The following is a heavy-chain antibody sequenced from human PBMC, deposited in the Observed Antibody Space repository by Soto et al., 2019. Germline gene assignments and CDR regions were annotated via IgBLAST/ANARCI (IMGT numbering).Heavy chain of an antibody. CDR3: ARGGTRIAR. V-gene: IGHV1-18*01. D-gene: IGHD1-1*01. CDR2: IRTHNGNT. Sequence: QVQLVQSGAEVKKPGASVKVSCKASGYTFTSYGISWVRQAPGQGLEWMGGIRTHNGNTNYAQKLQGRVTMTTHTSTSTAYMELTILRYYDTAVYYCARGGTRIARWGHGTLVTVPS. CDR1: GYTFTSYG. J-gene: IGHJ5*02.